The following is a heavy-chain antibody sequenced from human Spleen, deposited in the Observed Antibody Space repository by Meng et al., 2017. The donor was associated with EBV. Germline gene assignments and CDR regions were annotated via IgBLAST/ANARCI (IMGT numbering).Heavy chain of an antibody. D-gene: IGHD3-16*01. V-gene: IGHV4-4*02. J-gene: IGHJ4*02. CDR2: IYHTGST. Sequence: QVQPQASGPGLVKPSGTLSLTCNVSDGSISSNNWWNWVRQPPGKGLEWIGEIYHTGSTNYNPSLKSRVTISLDKSKNQFSLKLTSVTAADTAVYYCARLWAGTLDWGQGTLVTVSS. CDR3: ARLWAGTLD. CDR1: DGSISSNNW.